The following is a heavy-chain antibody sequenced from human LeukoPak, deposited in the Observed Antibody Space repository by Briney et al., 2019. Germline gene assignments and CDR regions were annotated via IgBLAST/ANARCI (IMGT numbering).Heavy chain of an antibody. Sequence: PGGSLRLSCAASGFTFSSYSMNWVRQAPGKGLEWVSSISSSSSYIYYADSVKGRFTISRDNAKNSLYLQMNSLRAEDTAVNYCARIRRSYGDYNWFDPWGQGTLVTVSS. V-gene: IGHV3-21*01. J-gene: IGHJ5*02. CDR2: ISSSSSYI. D-gene: IGHD4-17*01. CDR1: GFTFSSYS. CDR3: ARIRRSYGDYNWFDP.